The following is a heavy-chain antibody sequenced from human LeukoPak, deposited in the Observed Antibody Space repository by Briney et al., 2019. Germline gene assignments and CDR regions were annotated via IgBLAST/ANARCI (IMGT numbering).Heavy chain of an antibody. CDR2: IYYSGST. D-gene: IGHD1-26*01. CDR3: ARRVGATDWFDP. CDR1: GGSISSSSYY. J-gene: IGHJ5*02. V-gene: IGHV4-39*07. Sequence: PSETLSLTCTVSGGSISSSSYYWGWIRQPPGKGLEWIGSIYYSGSTYYNPSPKSRVTISVDTSKNQFSLKLSSVTAADTAVYYCARRVGATDWFDPWGQGTLVTVSS.